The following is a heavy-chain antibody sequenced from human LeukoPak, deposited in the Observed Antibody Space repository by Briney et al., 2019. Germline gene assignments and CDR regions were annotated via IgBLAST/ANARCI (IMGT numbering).Heavy chain of an antibody. J-gene: IGHJ6*03. CDR2: ITTTSSYM. V-gene: IGHV3-21*01. Sequence: GGSLRLSCAASGFTFNSYTMNWVRQAPGKGLEWVSSITTTSSYMYYADSLKGRFTISRDNTKNSLYLQMNSLRADDTAVYYCARDSKFTGYYYYMDVWGKGTTVTVSS. CDR3: ARDSKFTGYYYYMDV. D-gene: IGHD3-16*01. CDR1: GFTFNSYT.